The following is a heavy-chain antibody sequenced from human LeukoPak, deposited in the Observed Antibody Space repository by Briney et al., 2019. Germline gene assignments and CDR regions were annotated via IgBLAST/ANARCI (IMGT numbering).Heavy chain of an antibody. CDR2: ISLIGGST. Sequence: GGSLRLSCAASGFTFSSYAMSWVRQAPGKELEWVSAISLIGGSTHYADSVKGRFTISRDNSMNTLYLQMNSLSAEDTAVYYCAKDRYCSSTTCSRYFDYWGQGTLVTVSS. CDR3: AKDRYCSSTTCSRYFDY. V-gene: IGHV3-23*01. J-gene: IGHJ4*02. D-gene: IGHD2-2*01. CDR1: GFTFSSYA.